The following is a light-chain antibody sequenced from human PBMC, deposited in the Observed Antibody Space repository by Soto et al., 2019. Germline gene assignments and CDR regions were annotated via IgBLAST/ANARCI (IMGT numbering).Light chain of an antibody. J-gene: IGKJ4*01. V-gene: IGKV3-11*01. Sequence: EIVLTQSPATLSLSPGERATLSCRASQSVSSYLAWYQQKPGQAPRLLIYDTSTRATGIPARFSGSGSGTDFTLTISSLEPEDFAVYYCQQRSSWPRTVGGETKVEIK. CDR2: DTS. CDR1: QSVSSY. CDR3: QQRSSWPRT.